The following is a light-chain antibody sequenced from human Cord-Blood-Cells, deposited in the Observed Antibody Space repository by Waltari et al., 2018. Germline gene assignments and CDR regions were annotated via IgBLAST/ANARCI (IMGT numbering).Light chain of an antibody. CDR2: KAS. Sequence: IQITQSPSPLSASVGDRVTITCRASQRISSWLAWYQQKPGKAPKLLIYKASSLESGVPSRFRGRGSGTEFTLTISSLQPDDFATYYCQQYNSYSTFGQGTKVEIK. CDR3: QQYNSYST. CDR1: QRISSW. J-gene: IGKJ1*01. V-gene: IGKV1-5*03.